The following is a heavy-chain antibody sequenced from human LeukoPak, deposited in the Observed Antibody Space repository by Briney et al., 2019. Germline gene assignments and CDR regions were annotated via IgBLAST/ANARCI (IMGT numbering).Heavy chain of an antibody. Sequence: SATLSLTCTVAGGFISSLYWTWIRQPPGRGLEWIGSLSSSGSTKYNPSFKSRVTMSVDMSKNQFSLKLTSVTAADTAVYYCARGGSSGYYYGWGQGTLVTVSS. J-gene: IGHJ4*02. D-gene: IGHD3-22*01. CDR3: ARGGSSGYYYG. CDR2: LSSSGST. CDR1: GGFISSLY. V-gene: IGHV4-4*07.